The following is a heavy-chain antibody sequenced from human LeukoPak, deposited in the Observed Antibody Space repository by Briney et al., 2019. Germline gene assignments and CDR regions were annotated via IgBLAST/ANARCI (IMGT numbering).Heavy chain of an antibody. D-gene: IGHD5-12*01. CDR2: VNFYNGNT. CDR3: VRTRRSIVATIFDY. Sequence: ASVTVSCKSSGYTLSDYGISWVRQARGQGLEWMGWVNFYNGNTKYAEKFQGRLTMTRDTPTSTAYMEVRSLRPDDTAIYYCVRTRRSIVATIFDYWGQGALITVSS. J-gene: IGHJ4*02. CDR1: GYTLSDYG. V-gene: IGHV1-18*01.